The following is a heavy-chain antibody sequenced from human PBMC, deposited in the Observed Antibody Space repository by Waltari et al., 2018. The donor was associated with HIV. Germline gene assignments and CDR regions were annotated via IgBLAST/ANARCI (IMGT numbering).Heavy chain of an antibody. Sequence: QVHVVESGGGLVKPGGSLRLSCAVSGFPFTDYYMSWIRQAPGKGPEYLSYIRSDVLPLFYADSVKGRFSISRDNAKNSLYLQMNSLRPDDTAVYYCAKDYFHSSVYPGHWGQGTLVTVSS. J-gene: IGHJ4*02. CDR2: IRSDVLPL. CDR1: GFPFTDYY. CDR3: AKDYFHSSVYPGH. V-gene: IGHV3-11*01. D-gene: IGHD3-22*01.